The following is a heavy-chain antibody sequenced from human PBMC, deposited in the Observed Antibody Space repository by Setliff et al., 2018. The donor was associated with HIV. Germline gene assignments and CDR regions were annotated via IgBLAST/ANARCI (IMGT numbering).Heavy chain of an antibody. CDR3: ARERSALLWKNWFDP. CDR2: IYTSGST. V-gene: IGHV4-4*07. Sequence: PSETLSLTCAVYGGSFSGYYWSWIRQPAGKGLEWIGHIYTSGSTNYNPSLKSRVTISVDTSKNQFSLKLSSVTAADTAVYYCARERSALLWKNWFDPWGQGTLVTVSS. D-gene: IGHD3-10*01. J-gene: IGHJ5*02. CDR1: GGSFSGYY.